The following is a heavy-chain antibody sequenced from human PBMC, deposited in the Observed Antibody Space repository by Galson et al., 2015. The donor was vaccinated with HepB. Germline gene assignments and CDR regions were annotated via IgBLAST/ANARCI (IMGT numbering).Heavy chain of an antibody. Sequence: SLRLSSAASGFTFSSHWMSWVRQAPGKGLEWVANINQGGNEKYYVDSVSGRFTISRDNARNSLYLQMDSLRAEDTAVYYCARDHVGPGIYFDNWGQGTLVTVSS. CDR1: GFTFSSHW. J-gene: IGHJ4*02. V-gene: IGHV3-7*03. CDR2: INQGGNEK. D-gene: IGHD1-26*01. CDR3: ARDHVGPGIYFDN.